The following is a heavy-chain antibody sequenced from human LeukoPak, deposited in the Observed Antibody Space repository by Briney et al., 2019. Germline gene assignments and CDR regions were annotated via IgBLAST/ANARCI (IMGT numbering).Heavy chain of an antibody. V-gene: IGHV4-39*01. CDR2: IYYSGST. Sequence: KSSETLSLTCTVSGGSISSSSYYWGWIRQPPGKGLEWIGSIYYSGSTYYNPSLKSRVTISVDTSKNQFSLKLSSVTAADTAVYYCARHRQQWLERSPFDYWGQGTLVTVSS. J-gene: IGHJ4*02. CDR3: ARHRQQWLERSPFDY. CDR1: GGSISSSSYY. D-gene: IGHD6-19*01.